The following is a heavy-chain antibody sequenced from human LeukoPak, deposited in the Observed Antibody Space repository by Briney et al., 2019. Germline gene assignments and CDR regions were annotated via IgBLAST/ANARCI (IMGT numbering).Heavy chain of an antibody. D-gene: IGHD5/OR15-5a*01. Sequence: SETLSLTCTVSGGSISSNNYYWGWIRQPPGKGLEWIGNIYTSGSTYYSPSLKSRVIISLDTSKNQFSLTLSSVTAADTAAYYCAKGNPFYDYWGQGTLVTVSS. CDR2: IYTSGST. J-gene: IGHJ4*02. CDR1: GGSISSNNYY. CDR3: AKGNPFYDY. V-gene: IGHV4-39*07.